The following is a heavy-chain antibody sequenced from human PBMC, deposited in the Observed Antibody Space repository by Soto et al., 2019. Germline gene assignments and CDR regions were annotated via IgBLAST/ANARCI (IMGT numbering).Heavy chain of an antibody. CDR2: IYHSGST. D-gene: IGHD2-15*01. V-gene: IGHV4-30-2*01. CDR3: ARGQVVAAQH. CDR1: GGSISSGGYS. Sequence: QLQLQESGSGLVKPSQTLSLTCAVAGGSISSGGYSWSWIRQPPGKGLEWIGYIYHSGSTYYNPSLKSRVTISLDRCNNQFSLKLSSVTAADTAVYYCARGQVVAAQHWGQGTLVTVSS. J-gene: IGHJ4*02.